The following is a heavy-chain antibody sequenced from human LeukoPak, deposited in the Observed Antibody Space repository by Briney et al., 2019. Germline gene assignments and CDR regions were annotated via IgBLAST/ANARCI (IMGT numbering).Heavy chain of an antibody. CDR3: ARDAEGSGSYYNWFDP. CDR2: INHSGST. J-gene: IGHJ5*02. V-gene: IGHV4-34*01. Sequence: SETLSLTCAVYGGSFSGYYWSWIRQPPGKGLEWIGEINHSGSTNYNPSLKSRVSILVDTSKNQFSLKLSSVTAADTAVYYCARDAEGSGSYYNWFDPWGQGTLVTVSS. D-gene: IGHD3-10*01. CDR1: GGSFSGYY.